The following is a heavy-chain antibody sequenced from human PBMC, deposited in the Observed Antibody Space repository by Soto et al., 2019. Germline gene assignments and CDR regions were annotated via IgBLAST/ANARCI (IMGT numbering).Heavy chain of an antibody. V-gene: IGHV1-18*01. D-gene: IGHD3-10*01. CDR3: ARDPGGFGELLPVY. CDR2: ISAYNGNT. J-gene: IGHJ4*02. CDR1: VYTFTSYG. Sequence: GASVTVSCKASVYTFTSYGISWVRQDPGQGLEWMGWISAYNGNTNYAQKLQGRVTMTTDTSTSTAYMELRSLRSDDTAVYYCARDPGGFGELLPVYWGQGTLVTVSS.